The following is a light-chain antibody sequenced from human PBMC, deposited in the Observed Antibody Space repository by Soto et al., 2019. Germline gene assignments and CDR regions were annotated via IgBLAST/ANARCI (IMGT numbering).Light chain of an antibody. Sequence: EIVLTQSPGTLSLSPGEGATLSCRASPSIDSNFLAWYQQKPGQAPRLLIFRASSRATGIPDRFSGGGSGTYFTLTISRPEPKDFAVYYCQQYGYSPLTFGGGTKVDIK. J-gene: IGKJ4*01. CDR2: RAS. CDR3: QQYGYSPLT. V-gene: IGKV3-20*01. CDR1: PSIDSNF.